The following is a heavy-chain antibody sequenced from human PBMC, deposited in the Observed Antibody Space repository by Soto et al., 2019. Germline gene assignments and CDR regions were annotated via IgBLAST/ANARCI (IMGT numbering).Heavy chain of an antibody. J-gene: IGHJ4*02. CDR3: GRLEAPATIAYYFAF. CDR2: VYYSGST. D-gene: IGHD3-10*01. CDR1: GGSVSSSSYY. Sequence: QLQLQESGPGLVKPSETLSLTCTVSGGSVSSSSYYLGWVRQPPGKGLEWIGSVYYSGSTYYNPSLESRVATPGYMSETQFSRKVMSLSAADTAVYYCGRLEAPATIAYYFAFWDQGALVTVSS. V-gene: IGHV4-39*01.